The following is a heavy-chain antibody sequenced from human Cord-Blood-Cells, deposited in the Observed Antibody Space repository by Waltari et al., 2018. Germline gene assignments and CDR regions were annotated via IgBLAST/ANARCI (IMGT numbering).Heavy chain of an antibody. CDR3: ARDSGGYCSSTSCPEGYYYMDV. Sequence: QVQLVQSGAEVKKPGSSVKVSCKASGGTFSSYAISWVRQAPGQGLEWMGRIIPILGIANYAQKFQGRVTITADKSTSTAYMELSSLRSEDTAVYYCARDSGGYCSSTSCPEGYYYMDVWGKGTTVTVSS. D-gene: IGHD2-2*01. CDR1: GGTFSSYA. J-gene: IGHJ6*03. CDR2: IIPILGIA. V-gene: IGHV1-69*09.